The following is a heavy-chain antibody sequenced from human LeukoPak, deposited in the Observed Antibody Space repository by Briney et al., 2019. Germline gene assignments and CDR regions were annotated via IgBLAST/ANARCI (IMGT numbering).Heavy chain of an antibody. Sequence: PSETLSLTCAVYGGSFSGYYWSWIRQPPGKGLEWIGEINHSGSTNYNPSLKSRVTISVDTSKNQFSLKLSSVTAADTAVYYCASRKLDGYNMNDYWGQGTLVTVSS. V-gene: IGHV4-34*01. CDR2: INHSGST. J-gene: IGHJ4*02. D-gene: IGHD5-24*01. CDR3: ASRKLDGYNMNDY. CDR1: GGSFSGYY.